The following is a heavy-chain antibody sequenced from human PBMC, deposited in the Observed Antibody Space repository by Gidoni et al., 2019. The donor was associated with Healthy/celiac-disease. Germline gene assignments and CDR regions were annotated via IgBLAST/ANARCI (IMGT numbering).Heavy chain of an antibody. Sequence: EVQLVESGGGLVKPGRSLRLSCTASGFPFGDYAMSWFRQAPGKGLEWGGFIRRQAYGGTTEYAASVKGRFTSSRDDSKIIAYLQMNSLKTEDTAVYYCTREDIVATEGALDYWGQGTLVTVSS. CDR1: GFPFGDYA. D-gene: IGHD5-12*01. CDR2: IRRQAYGGTT. J-gene: IGHJ4*02. V-gene: IGHV3-49*05. CDR3: TREDIVATEGALDY.